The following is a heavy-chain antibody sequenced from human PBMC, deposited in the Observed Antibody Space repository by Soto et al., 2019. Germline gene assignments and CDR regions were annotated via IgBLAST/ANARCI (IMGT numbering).Heavy chain of an antibody. CDR1: GFTVRNNY. Sequence: EVQLVETGGGLIQPGGSLRLSCAASGFTVRNNYMSWVRQAPGRGLEWVSIIYSGGSTYYADSVKGRFTISRDNSKNTLHLQMNSLRAEATAVYYCARVDGTTQNWFDPWGQGTLVTVSS. V-gene: IGHV3-53*02. CDR3: ARVDGTTQNWFDP. CDR2: IYSGGST. J-gene: IGHJ5*02. D-gene: IGHD1-1*01.